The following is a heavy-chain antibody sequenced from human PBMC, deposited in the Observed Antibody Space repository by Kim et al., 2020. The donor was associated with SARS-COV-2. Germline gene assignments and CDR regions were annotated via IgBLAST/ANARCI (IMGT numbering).Heavy chain of an antibody. V-gene: IGHV3-23*01. CDR1: GFTFSSYA. CDR3: AKDVLLWFGELRSDAFDI. D-gene: IGHD3-10*01. Sequence: GGSLRLSCAASGFTFSSYAMSWVRQAPGKGLEWVSAISGSGGSTYYADSVKGRFTISRDNSKNTLYLQMNSLRAEDTAVYYCAKDVLLWFGELRSDAFDIWGQGTMVTVSS. CDR2: ISGSGGST. J-gene: IGHJ3*02.